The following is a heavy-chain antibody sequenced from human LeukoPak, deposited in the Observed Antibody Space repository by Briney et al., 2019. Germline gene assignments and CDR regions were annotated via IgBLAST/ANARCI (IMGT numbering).Heavy chain of an antibody. D-gene: IGHD3-16*01. Sequence: GGSLRLSCAASGFIFTSNRMNWVRQAPGKGLEWVANIKHDGSEQIYVDSVKGRFTISRDNAKDSVYLQMNSLRAEDTAVYYCTRGLGEHGGVSDRWGQGTLVTVS. V-gene: IGHV3-7*01. CDR1: GFIFTSNR. CDR2: IKHDGSEQ. CDR3: TRGLGEHGGVSDR. J-gene: IGHJ5*02.